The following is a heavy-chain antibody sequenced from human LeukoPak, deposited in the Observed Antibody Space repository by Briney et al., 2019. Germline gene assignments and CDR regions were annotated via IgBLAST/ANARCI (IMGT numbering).Heavy chain of an antibody. V-gene: IGHV1-18*01. Sequence: ASVKVSCKASGYTFTSYGIGWVRQAPGQGFEWMGWISTYNHNTIYAQKLQGRLTMTSDTSTGTAYMELRSLSSDDTAMYYCTRDLSFGELWNFAYWGQGTLVTVSS. D-gene: IGHD3-10*01. CDR1: GYTFTSYG. CDR2: ISTYNHNT. CDR3: TRDLSFGELWNFAY. J-gene: IGHJ4*02.